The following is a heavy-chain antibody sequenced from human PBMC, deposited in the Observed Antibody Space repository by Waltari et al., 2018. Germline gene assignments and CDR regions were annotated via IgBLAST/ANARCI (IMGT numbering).Heavy chain of an antibody. J-gene: IGHJ3*02. CDR1: GGTFSSYA. V-gene: IGHV1-69*04. D-gene: IGHD3-22*01. Sequence: QVQLVQSGAEVKKPGSSVMVSCKASGGTFSSYAISWVRQAPGQGLEWMGRVIPILSIANYAQKFQGRVTITADKSTSTAYMVLSSLRSADTAVYYCARAYYDSSGYPGDAFDIWGQVTMVTVSS. CDR2: VIPILSIA. CDR3: ARAYYDSSGYPGDAFDI.